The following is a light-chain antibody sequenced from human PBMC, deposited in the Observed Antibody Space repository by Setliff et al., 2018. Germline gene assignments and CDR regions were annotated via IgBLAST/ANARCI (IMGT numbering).Light chain of an antibody. CDR3: SSYSSRTTLDV. J-gene: IGLJ1*01. CDR2: DVS. V-gene: IGLV2-14*03. Sequence: ALTQPASVSGSPGQSITISCTGSTSDIGAYNYVAWYQQHPGKAPKLMIYDVSVRPSGVSSRFSGSKSGNTASLTISGLQAEDEADYYCSSYSSRTTLDVFGTGTKVTV. CDR1: TSDIGAYNY.